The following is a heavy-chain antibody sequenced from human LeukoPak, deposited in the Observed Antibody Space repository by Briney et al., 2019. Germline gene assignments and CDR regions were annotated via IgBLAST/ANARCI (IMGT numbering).Heavy chain of an antibody. J-gene: IGHJ4*02. V-gene: IGHV4-59*12. Sequence: PSETLSLTCTVSGGSISSYYWSWIRQPPGKGLEWIGYIYYSGSTYYNPSLKSRVTISVDTSKNQFSLKLSSVTAADTAVYYCARDRYSSGWYGFDYWGQGTLVTVSS. D-gene: IGHD6-19*01. CDR1: GGSISSYY. CDR3: ARDRYSSGWYGFDY. CDR2: IYYSGST.